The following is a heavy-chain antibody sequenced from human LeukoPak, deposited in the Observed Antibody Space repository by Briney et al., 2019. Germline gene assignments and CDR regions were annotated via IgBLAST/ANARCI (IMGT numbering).Heavy chain of an antibody. CDR3: TRDVRPRGGIDS. J-gene: IGHJ4*02. CDR1: GYTFTVYY. V-gene: IGHV1-2*02. CDR2: INPNSGGT. D-gene: IGHD3-10*01. Sequence: ASVKVSCKASGYTFTVYYMHWVRQAPGQGLEWMGWINPNSGGTSYAQKFQGRVTMTRDTSISTAYMELSRLRSDDTALYYCTRDVRPRGGIDSWSQGTLVTVSS.